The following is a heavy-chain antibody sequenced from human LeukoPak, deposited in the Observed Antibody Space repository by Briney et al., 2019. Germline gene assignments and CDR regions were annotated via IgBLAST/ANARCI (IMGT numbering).Heavy chain of an antibody. CDR3: ARGGWELELDY. J-gene: IGHJ4*02. CDR2: IYTSGST. Sequence: SETLSLTCTVTGGSISNYYWSWIRQPPGKGLEWIGYIYTSGSTNCNPSLKSRVTMSIDTSKNRFSLKLSSVTAADTAVYYCARGGWELELDYWGQGILVTVSS. D-gene: IGHD1-26*01. V-gene: IGHV4-59*01. CDR1: GGSISNYY.